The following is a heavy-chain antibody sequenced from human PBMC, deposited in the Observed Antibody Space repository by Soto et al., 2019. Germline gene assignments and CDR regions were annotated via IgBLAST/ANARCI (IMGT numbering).Heavy chain of an antibody. J-gene: IGHJ6*03. Sequence: SQTLSLTCAISGDSVSSNSAAWNWIRQSPSRGLEWLGRTYYRSKWYNDYAVSVKSRITINPDTSKNQFSLQLNSVTPEDTAVYYCARARYCSGGSCYSFVHYYYYMDVWGKGTTVTVSS. V-gene: IGHV6-1*01. CDR3: ARARYCSGGSCYSFVHYYYYMDV. D-gene: IGHD2-15*01. CDR2: TYYRSKWYN. CDR1: GDSVSSNSAA.